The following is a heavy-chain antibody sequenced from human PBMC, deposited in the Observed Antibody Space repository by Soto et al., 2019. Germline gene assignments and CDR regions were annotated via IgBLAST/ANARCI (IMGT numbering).Heavy chain of an antibody. D-gene: IGHD1-26*01. CDR3: VGGAGWELDY. Sequence: EAQLVESGGGLVQPGGSLRLSCAASGFTFSTYWMNWVRQAPGMGLEWLAIIRQDGTETHYVDPVKGRFTISRDNTKNSLFLQMNNLRADATAVYYCVGGAGWELDYWGQGTLVTVSS. J-gene: IGHJ4*02. V-gene: IGHV3-7*03. CDR2: IRQDGTET. CDR1: GFTFSTYW.